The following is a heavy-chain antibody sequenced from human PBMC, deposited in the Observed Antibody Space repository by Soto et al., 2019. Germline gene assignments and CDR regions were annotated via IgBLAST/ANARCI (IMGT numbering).Heavy chain of an antibody. CDR3: ATLGVYYYDSSGPDY. V-gene: IGHV4-30-4*01. D-gene: IGHD3-22*01. CDR2: IYYSGST. CDR1: GGSISSGDYY. Sequence: KTSETLSLTCTVSGGSISSGDYYWSWIRQPPGKGLEWMGYIYYSGSTYYNPSLKSRVTISVDTSKNQFSLKLSSVTAADTAVYYCATLGVYYYDSSGPDYWGQGTLVTVSS. J-gene: IGHJ4*02.